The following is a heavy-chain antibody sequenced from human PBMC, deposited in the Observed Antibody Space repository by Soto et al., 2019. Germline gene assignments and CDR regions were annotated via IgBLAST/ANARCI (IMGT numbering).Heavy chain of an antibody. CDR1: GDSISSYY. J-gene: IGHJ2*01. Sequence: LETLSLTCTVSGDSISSYYWSWIRQPAGKGLEWIGRIYSSGSTNYNPSLKSRVSMSVDTSKNQFSLKLSSVTAADTAVYYCARDSQKVGTTRLYFGLWGRGTLVTVSS. D-gene: IGHD1-26*01. CDR3: ARDSQKVGTTRLYFGL. V-gene: IGHV4-4*07. CDR2: IYSSGST.